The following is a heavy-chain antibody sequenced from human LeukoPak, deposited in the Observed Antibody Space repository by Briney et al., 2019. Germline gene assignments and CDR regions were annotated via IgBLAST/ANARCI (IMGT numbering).Heavy chain of an antibody. CDR2: ISGSGEST. Sequence: GGSLRLSCAASGFTFSSYAMRWVRQAPGKGLELVSVISGSGESTYYADSVKGRFTISRDNSKHTLYLQMNSLRAVDTAVYYCAKDRRTGDDYGDWEAFDIWGQGTMVTVSS. V-gene: IGHV3-23*01. CDR3: AKDRRTGDDYGDWEAFDI. D-gene: IGHD4-17*01. J-gene: IGHJ3*02. CDR1: GFTFSSYA.